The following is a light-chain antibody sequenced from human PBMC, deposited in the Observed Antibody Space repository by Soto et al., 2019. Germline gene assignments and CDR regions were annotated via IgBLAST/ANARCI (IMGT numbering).Light chain of an antibody. CDR3: QQRSNWTWT. Sequence: EIVLTQSPATLSLSPGERATLSCRASKSVSSYLAWYQQKPGQAPRLLIYDASNRATGIPARFSGSGSGTDFTLTISRLEPEDFAVYYCQQRSNWTWTFGQGTKVEIK. V-gene: IGKV3-11*01. CDR2: DAS. CDR1: KSVSSY. J-gene: IGKJ1*01.